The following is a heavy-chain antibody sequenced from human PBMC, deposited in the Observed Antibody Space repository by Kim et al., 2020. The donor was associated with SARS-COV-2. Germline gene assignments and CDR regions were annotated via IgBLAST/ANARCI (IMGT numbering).Heavy chain of an antibody. Sequence: GGSLRLSCAASGFSFNNYGFHWVRRAPGKGLEWVAVISFAGNNKYYAKSVKGRFTISRDNSKNSLDLRMNNLRPEDTAVYYCARMGLTGDYDLVGYYYG. J-gene: IGHJ6*01. CDR1: GFSFNNYG. CDR2: ISFAGNNK. D-gene: IGHD7-27*01. V-gene: IGHV3-30*13. CDR3: ARMGLTGDYDLVGYYYG.